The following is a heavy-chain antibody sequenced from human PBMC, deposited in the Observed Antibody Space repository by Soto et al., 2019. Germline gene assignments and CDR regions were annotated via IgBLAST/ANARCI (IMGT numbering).Heavy chain of an antibody. CDR3: ERGWLRDPWMY. J-gene: IGHJ4*02. V-gene: IGHV3-21*02. D-gene: IGHD5-12*01. CDR2: ISASCTYI. CDR1: GFIFSSHT. Sequence: EVQLVESGGGLVKPGGSLRLSCAASGFIFSSHTMNWVRQVPGKGLEWVSSISASCTYIYYADSLKGRFTISRDNAYNSLYLQVSSLRAEDKAVYYCERGWLRDPWMYWGQGTLVTVSS.